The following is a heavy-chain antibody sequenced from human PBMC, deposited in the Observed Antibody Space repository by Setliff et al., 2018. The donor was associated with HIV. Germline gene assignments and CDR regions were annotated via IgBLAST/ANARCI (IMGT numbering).Heavy chain of an antibody. CDR2: INHSGST. V-gene: IGHV4-34*01. Sequence: SETLSLTCAVYGESFSGYFWSWIRQPPGKGLEWIGEINHSGSTNYNPSLKSRVSISVATSKRQFSLRLNSVTAADTAVYYCARDPKGYTSATWYFDLWGRGTLVTVSS. CDR3: ARDPKGYTSATWYFDL. J-gene: IGHJ2*01. CDR1: GESFSGYF. D-gene: IGHD6-19*01.